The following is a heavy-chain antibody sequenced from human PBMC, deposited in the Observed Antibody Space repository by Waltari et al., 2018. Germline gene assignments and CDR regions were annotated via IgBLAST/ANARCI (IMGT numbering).Heavy chain of an antibody. CDR1: GGTFSSYA. Sequence: QVQLVQSGAEVKKPGSSVKVSCKASGGTFSSYAISWVRQAHGKGLEWMGGIIPILGIANYAQKFQGRVTITADESTSTAYMGLSSLRSKDTAVYYCARGESITIFGVVIWGFDYWGQGTVVTVSS. V-gene: IGHV1-69*04. D-gene: IGHD3-3*01. CDR3: ARGESITIFGVVIWGFDY. CDR2: IIPILGIA. J-gene: IGHJ4*02.